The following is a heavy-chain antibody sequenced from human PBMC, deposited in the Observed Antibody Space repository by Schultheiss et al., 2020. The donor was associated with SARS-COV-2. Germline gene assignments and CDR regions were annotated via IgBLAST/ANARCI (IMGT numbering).Heavy chain of an antibody. J-gene: IGHJ4*02. D-gene: IGHD3-3*01. CDR3: AKDRSPGDDFLSGYFDY. V-gene: IGHV3-71*01. Sequence: GGSLRLSCAASGFTLSIHSMSWVRQAPGKGLEWVGFIRSKVDGGTTEYGASVKGRFTISRDNSKNTLYLQMNSLRAEDTAVYYCAKDRSPGDDFLSGYFDYWGQGTLVTVSS. CDR1: GFTLSIHS. CDR2: IRSKVDGGTT.